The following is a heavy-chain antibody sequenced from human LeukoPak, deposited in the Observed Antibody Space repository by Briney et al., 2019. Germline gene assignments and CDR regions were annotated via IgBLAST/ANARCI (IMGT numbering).Heavy chain of an antibody. CDR2: ISAYNGNT. CDR3: ARDPYYYGSGSSLFFDY. Sequence: GASVKVSCKASGYTFTSYGISWVRQAPGQGLEWMGWISAYNGNTNYAQKPQGRVTMTTDTSTSTAYMELRSLRSDDTAVYYCARDPYYYGSGSSLFFDYWGQGTLVTVSS. D-gene: IGHD3-10*01. V-gene: IGHV1-18*01. J-gene: IGHJ4*02. CDR1: GYTFTSYG.